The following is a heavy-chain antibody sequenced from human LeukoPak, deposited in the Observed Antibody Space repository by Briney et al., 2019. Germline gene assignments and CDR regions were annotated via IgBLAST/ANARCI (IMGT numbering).Heavy chain of an antibody. V-gene: IGHV3-74*01. CDR3: ARDGSLPDY. CDR2: INSDGGAT. CDR1: GFTFSSYW. J-gene: IGHJ4*02. Sequence: GGSLRLSCAASGFTFSSYWMHWVRQAPGKGLVWVSRINSDGGATSYADSVQGRFTISRDNAKNTLYLQINSLRAEDTAVYYCARDGSLPDYWGQGTLVTVSS.